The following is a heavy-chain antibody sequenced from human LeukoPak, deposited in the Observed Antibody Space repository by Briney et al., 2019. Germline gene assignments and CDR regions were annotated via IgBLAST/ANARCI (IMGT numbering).Heavy chain of an antibody. CDR1: GFTVSGNY. J-gene: IGHJ4*02. CDR3: ARGHSSSWDIFDY. V-gene: IGHV3-66*01. CDR2: IYSGGST. Sequence: QSGGSLRLSCAASGFTVSGNYMSWVRQAPGKGLEWVSVIYSGGSTYYADSVKGRFTISRDNSKNTLYLQMNSLRAEDTAVYYCARGHSSSWDIFDYWGQGTLVTVSS. D-gene: IGHD6-13*01.